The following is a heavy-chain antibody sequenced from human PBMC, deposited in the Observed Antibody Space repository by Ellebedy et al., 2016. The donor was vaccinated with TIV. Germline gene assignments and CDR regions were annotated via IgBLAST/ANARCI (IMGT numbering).Heavy chain of an antibody. D-gene: IGHD6-6*01. J-gene: IGHJ2*01. CDR3: AKAGTYSSSSGHFDL. CDR1: GFTFANYA. Sequence: PGGSLRLSCAASGFTFANYAMNWVRQAPGKGLEWVSGISWISGNTDYADSVKGRFTTSRDNAKNSLYLQMNSLRAEDTALYYCAKAGTYSSSSGHFDLWGRGTLVTVSS. CDR2: ISWISGNT. V-gene: IGHV3-9*01.